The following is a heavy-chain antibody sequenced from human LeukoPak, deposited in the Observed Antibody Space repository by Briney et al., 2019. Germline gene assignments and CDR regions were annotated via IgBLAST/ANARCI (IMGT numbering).Heavy chain of an antibody. CDR2: INPTGANT. Sequence: GGSLRLSCAASGFTSSNYAVNWVRHAPGKGLEWVSAINPTGANTYYADSVKGRFTISRDNSKDTMYLQMSSLRVDDTAVYYCAKHQDSYGDSLFDSWGQGTLVTVSS. J-gene: IGHJ4*02. CDR3: AKHQDSYGDSLFDS. D-gene: IGHD4-17*01. CDR1: GFTSSNYA. V-gene: IGHV3-23*01.